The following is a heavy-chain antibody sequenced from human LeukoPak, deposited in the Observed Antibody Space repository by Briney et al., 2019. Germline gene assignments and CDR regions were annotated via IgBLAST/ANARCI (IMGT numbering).Heavy chain of an antibody. CDR2: ISGSGGTT. V-gene: IGHV3-23*01. Sequence: GGSLRLSCAVSGITLSNYGMSWVRQAPGKGLEWVAGISGSGGTTNYADSVKGRFTISRDNPKNTLYLQMNSLRAEGTAVYFCAKRGVVIRVILVGFHREAYYFDSWGQGALVTVSS. CDR1: GITLSNYG. CDR3: AKRGVVIRVILVGFHREAYYFDS. D-gene: IGHD3-22*01. J-gene: IGHJ4*02.